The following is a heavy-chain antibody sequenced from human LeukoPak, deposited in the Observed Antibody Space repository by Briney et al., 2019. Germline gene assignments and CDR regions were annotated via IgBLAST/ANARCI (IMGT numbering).Heavy chain of an antibody. V-gene: IGHV4-31*03. CDR3: TRAETY. J-gene: IGHJ4*02. Sequence: SETLSLTCTVSGGPISSGDYSWNWVRQHPGKGLEWIGHIYFSGSTSYNPSLKSRVTISLDTSKNQFSLKLRSVTAADTAVYYCTRAETYWGQGTLVTVSS. CDR1: GGPISSGDYS. CDR2: IYFSGST.